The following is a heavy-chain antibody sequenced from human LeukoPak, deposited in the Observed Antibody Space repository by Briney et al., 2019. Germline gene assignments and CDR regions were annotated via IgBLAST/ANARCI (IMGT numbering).Heavy chain of an antibody. CDR1: GGSVSSGNYY. CDR3: ARGLSNFDY. Sequence: SETLSLTCTVSGGSVSSGNYYWSWIRQPPGKGLEWIGYIYYSGSTNYNPSLKSRVTISVDTSNNQFSLKLTSVTAADTAVYYCARGLSNFDYWGQGTLVTVSS. CDR2: IYYSGST. D-gene: IGHD3-10*01. J-gene: IGHJ4*02. V-gene: IGHV4-61*01.